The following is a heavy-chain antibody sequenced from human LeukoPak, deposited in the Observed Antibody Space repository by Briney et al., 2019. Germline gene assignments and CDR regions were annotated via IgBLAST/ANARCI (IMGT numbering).Heavy chain of an antibody. J-gene: IGHJ5*02. CDR2: ISGSGGST. V-gene: IGHV3-23*01. D-gene: IGHD6-13*01. Sequence: GGSLRLSCAASGFTFSSYAMSWVRQAPGKGLEWVSAISGSGGSTYYADSVKGRFTISRDNSKNTLYLQMNSLRAEGTAVYYCARGRIAAAGPGWFDPWGQGTLVTVSS. CDR1: GFTFSSYA. CDR3: ARGRIAAAGPGWFDP.